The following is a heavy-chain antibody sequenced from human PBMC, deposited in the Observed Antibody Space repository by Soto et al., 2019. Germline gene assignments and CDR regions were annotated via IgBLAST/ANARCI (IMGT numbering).Heavy chain of an antibody. Sequence: GASVKVSCKASGYTFTSYGISWVRQAPGQGLEWMGWISAYNGNTNYAQKLQGRVTMTTDTSTSTAYMELRSLRSDDTAVYYCARDTPPRIAADLRYYYYGMDVWGQGTTVTVSS. V-gene: IGHV1-18*01. D-gene: IGHD6-13*01. CDR2: ISAYNGNT. J-gene: IGHJ6*02. CDR3: ARDTPPRIAADLRYYYYGMDV. CDR1: GYTFTSYG.